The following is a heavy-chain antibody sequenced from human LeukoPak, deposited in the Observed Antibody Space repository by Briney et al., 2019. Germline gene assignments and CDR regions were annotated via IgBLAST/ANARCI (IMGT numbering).Heavy chain of an antibody. V-gene: IGHV1-8*03. D-gene: IGHD3-22*01. CDR3: ARGGNYYDSSEDWFDP. Sequence: ASVKVSCKASGYTFTSYDINWVRQATGQGLEWMGWMNPNSGNTGYAQKFQGRVTITRNTSISTAYMELSSLRSEDTAVYYCARGGNYYDSSEDWFDPWGQGTLVTVSS. J-gene: IGHJ5*02. CDR1: GYTFTSYD. CDR2: MNPNSGNT.